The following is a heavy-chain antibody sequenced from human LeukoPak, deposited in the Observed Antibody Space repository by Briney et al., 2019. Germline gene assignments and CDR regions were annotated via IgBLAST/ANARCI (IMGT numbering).Heavy chain of an antibody. CDR1: GGSISSYY. Sequence: SETLSLTCSVSGGSISSYYWSWIRQPPGKGLKWIGYLYYSGSTNSNPSLKSRVTMSVDTSKNQFSLKLRSVTAADTAVYYCARASGANHFDYLGQGTLVTVSS. CDR3: ARASGANHFDY. J-gene: IGHJ4*02. CDR2: LYYSGST. D-gene: IGHD5-12*01. V-gene: IGHV4-59*12.